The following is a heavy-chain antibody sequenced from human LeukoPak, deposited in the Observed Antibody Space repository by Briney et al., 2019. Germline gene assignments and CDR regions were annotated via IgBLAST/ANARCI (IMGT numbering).Heavy chain of an antibody. CDR1: GGTFSSYA. J-gene: IGHJ4*02. D-gene: IGHD1-26*01. V-gene: IGHV1-69*05. Sequence: SVKVSCKASGGTFSSYAISWVRQAPGQGLEWMAGIIPIFGTANYAQKFQGRVTITTDESTSTAYMELSSLRSEDTAVYYCASSGSYGVWYFDYWGQGTLVTVSS. CDR2: IIPIFGTA. CDR3: ASSGSYGVWYFDY.